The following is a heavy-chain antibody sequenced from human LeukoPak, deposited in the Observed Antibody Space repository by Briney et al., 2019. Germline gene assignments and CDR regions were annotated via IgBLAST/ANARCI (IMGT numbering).Heavy chain of an antibody. CDR3: ARAGPWYGHNWFDP. V-gene: IGHV4-34*01. D-gene: IGHD6-13*01. Sequence: PSETLSLTCAVYGGSFSGYYWSWLRQPPGKGLEWIGEINHSGSTNYNPSLKSRVTISVDTSKNQFSLKLSSVTAADTAVYYCARAGPWYGHNWFDPWGQGTLVTVSS. J-gene: IGHJ5*02. CDR1: GGSFSGYY. CDR2: INHSGST.